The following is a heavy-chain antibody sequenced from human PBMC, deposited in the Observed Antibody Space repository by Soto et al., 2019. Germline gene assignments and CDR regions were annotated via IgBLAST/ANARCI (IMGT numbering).Heavy chain of an antibody. Sequence: PEGSLRLPCAASGFTFSSCAISWVRQAPGKGLEWVSAISGSGCSTYYADSVKGRFTISRDNSKNTLYLQMNSLRAEDTAVYYCAKDTVLPGITGNIYYYRMDVWGQGTTVTVSS. J-gene: IGHJ6*02. CDR1: GFTFSSCA. CDR3: AKDTVLPGITGNIYYYRMDV. D-gene: IGHD1-20*01. CDR2: ISGSGCST. V-gene: IGHV3-23*01.